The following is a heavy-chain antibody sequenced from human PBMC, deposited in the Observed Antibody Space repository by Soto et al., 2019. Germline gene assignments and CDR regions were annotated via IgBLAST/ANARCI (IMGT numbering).Heavy chain of an antibody. Sequence: SETLSLTCSVSGDSISTVDYFWAWIRQPPGQALEYIGYIYKSATTYYNPSFESRVAISLDTSKSQVSLNVTTVTAADTAVYFCARGRYCLTGRCFPNWFDSWGQGTLVTVSS. CDR2: IYKSATT. CDR1: GDSISTVDYF. J-gene: IGHJ5*01. V-gene: IGHV4-30-4*01. CDR3: ARGRYCLTGRCFPNWFDS. D-gene: IGHD2-15*01.